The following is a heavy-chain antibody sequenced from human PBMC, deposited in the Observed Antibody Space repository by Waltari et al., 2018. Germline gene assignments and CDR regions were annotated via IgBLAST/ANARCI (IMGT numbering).Heavy chain of an antibody. J-gene: IGHJ5*02. D-gene: IGHD2-2*01. CDR1: GYTFPTYA. CDR3: AREVVPAATIVVNWFDP. CDR2: INTNTGNP. V-gene: IGHV7-4-1*02. Sequence: QVQLVQSGSELKKPGASVKVSCKASGYTFPTYAITWLRQAPGQGLELTGWINTNTGNPTYVQGVTGRFVFSLDTSVSTAYLQINSLKADDTAVYYCAREVVPAATIVVNWFDPWGQGTLVTVSS.